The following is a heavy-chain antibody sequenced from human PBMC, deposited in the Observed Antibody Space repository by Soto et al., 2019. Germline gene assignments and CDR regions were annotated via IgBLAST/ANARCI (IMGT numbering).Heavy chain of an antibody. CDR1: GFTFSSYA. V-gene: IGHV3-64*01. CDR3: ARARVVVAANDAFDI. D-gene: IGHD2-15*01. Sequence: GGSLRLSCAASGFTFSSYAMHWVRQAPGKGLEYVSAISSNGGSTYYANSVKGRFTISRDNSKNTLYLQMGSLGVEDMAVYYCARARVVVAANDAFDIWGQGTMVTVSS. J-gene: IGHJ3*02. CDR2: ISSNGGST.